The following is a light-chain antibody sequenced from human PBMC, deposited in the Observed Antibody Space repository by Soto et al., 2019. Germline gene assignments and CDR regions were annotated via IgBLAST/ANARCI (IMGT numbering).Light chain of an antibody. J-gene: IGLJ2*01. CDR3: CSYAGSDTVHVV. CDR2: EGG. V-gene: IGLV2-23*01. CDR1: SSDVGSYDL. Sequence: QSALTQPASVSGSPGQSITISCTGTSSDVGSYDLVSWYQRHLGKAPKLIIYEGGKRPSEVSARFSGSRSGNTASLTISRLQAEDEADYYCCSYAGSDTVHVVFGGGTKVTVL.